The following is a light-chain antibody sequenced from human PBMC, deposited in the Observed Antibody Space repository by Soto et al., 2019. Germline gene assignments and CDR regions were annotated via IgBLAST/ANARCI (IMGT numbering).Light chain of an antibody. CDR1: SSDVGSHKF. V-gene: IGLV2-23*02. CDR3: YSYVGSIS. Sequence: QSALTQPASVSGSPGQSITISCTGTSSDVGSHKFVSWYRQHPGKAPELMIYEVSKRPSGVSNRFSGSKSGNTASLTISGLQAEDEADYYCYSYVGSISFGGGTKVTVL. CDR2: EVS. J-gene: IGLJ2*01.